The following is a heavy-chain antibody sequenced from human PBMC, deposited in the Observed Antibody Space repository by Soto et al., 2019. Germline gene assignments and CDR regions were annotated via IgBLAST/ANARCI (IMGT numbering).Heavy chain of an antibody. CDR1: GFTFSDHY. J-gene: IGHJ4*02. V-gene: IGHV3-72*01. CDR2: IRNKANRYST. CDR3: ARYSGSYSRGLDY. Sequence: GGSLRLSCAASGFTFSDHYMEWVRQAPGKGLEWVGRIRNKANRYSTEYAASVQGRFTISRDDSMNSLYLQMNSLKTEDTAVFYCARYSGSYSRGLDYWGQGTPVTVSS. D-gene: IGHD1-26*01.